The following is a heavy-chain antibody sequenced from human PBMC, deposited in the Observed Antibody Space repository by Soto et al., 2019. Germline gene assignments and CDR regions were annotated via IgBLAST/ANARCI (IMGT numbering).Heavy chain of an antibody. CDR1: GFTFSSYG. D-gene: IGHD2-15*01. V-gene: IGHV3-33*01. J-gene: IGHJ5*02. Sequence: QVQLVESGGGVVQPGRSLRLSCAASGFTFSSYGMHWVRQAPGKGLEWVAVIWYDGSNKYYADSVKGRFTISRDNSKNTLYLQMNSLRAEDTAVYYCARDRSLGWFTGPVNWFDPWGQGTLVTVSS. CDR2: IWYDGSNK. CDR3: ARDRSLGWFTGPVNWFDP.